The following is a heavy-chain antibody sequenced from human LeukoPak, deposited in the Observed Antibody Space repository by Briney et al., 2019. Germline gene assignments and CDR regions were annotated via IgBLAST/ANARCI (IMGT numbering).Heavy chain of an antibody. J-gene: IGHJ4*02. CDR1: GGSISSYY. CDR2: IYYSGST. D-gene: IGHD3-10*01. Sequence: PSETLSLNCTVSGGSISSYYWSWIRQPPGKGLEWIGYIYYSGSTNYNPSLKSRVTISVDTSKNQFSLKLSSVTAADTAVYYCATTAYGSGSYYNQDYWGQGTLVTVSS. V-gene: IGHV4-59*01. CDR3: ATTAYGSGSYYNQDY.